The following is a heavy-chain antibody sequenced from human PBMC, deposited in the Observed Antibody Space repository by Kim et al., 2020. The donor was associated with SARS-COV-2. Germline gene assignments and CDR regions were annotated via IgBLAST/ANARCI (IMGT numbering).Heavy chain of an antibody. Sequence: YHGDSETRNSPSFQGQVTISADKSISTAYLQWSSLKASDTAMYYCARIGDYWGQGTLVTVSS. J-gene: IGHJ4*02. V-gene: IGHV5-51*01. D-gene: IGHD2-15*01. CDR3: ARIGDY. CDR2: YHGDSET.